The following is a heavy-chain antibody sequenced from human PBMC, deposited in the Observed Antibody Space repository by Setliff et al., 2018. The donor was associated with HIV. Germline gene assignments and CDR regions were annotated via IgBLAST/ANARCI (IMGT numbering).Heavy chain of an antibody. CDR3: ARDVGYGGKGWDAFDV. J-gene: IGHJ3*01. D-gene: IGHD4-17*01. Sequence: GGSLRLSCAASGFTFNSYWMSWVRQVPGKGLEWVANIKQDGSEKYYVDSVKGRFTISRDNAKNSLYLQMNRLRAEDTAVYYCARDVGYGGKGWDAFDVWGQGTRVTVSS. V-gene: IGHV3-7*01. CDR1: GFTFNSYW. CDR2: IKQDGSEK.